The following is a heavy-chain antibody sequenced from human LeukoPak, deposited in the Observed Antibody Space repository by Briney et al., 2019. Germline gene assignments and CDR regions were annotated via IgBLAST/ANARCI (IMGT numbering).Heavy chain of an antibody. J-gene: IGHJ3*01. Sequence: SETLSLTCTVSGGSISSSSYYWGWIRQPPGKGLEWIGSIYYSGSTYYNPSLKSRVTISVDTSKNQFSLQLNSVTPEDTAVYYCARDLLRPGIFAFDLWGQGTMVTVSS. V-gene: IGHV4-39*07. CDR2: IYYSGST. CDR1: GGSISSSSYY. CDR3: ARDLLRPGIFAFDL. D-gene: IGHD3-10*01.